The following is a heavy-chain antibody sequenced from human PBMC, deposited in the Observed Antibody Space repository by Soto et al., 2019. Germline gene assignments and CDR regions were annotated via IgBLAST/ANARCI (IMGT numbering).Heavy chain of an antibody. CDR1: GDSVSSNSAA. J-gene: IGHJ6*02. V-gene: IGHV6-1*01. D-gene: IGHD6-13*01. CDR2: TYYRSKWYN. Sequence: SQTLSLTCAISGDSVSSNSAAWNWIRQSPSRGLEWLGRTYYRSKWYNDYAVSVKSRITINPDTSKNQFSLQLNSVTPEDTAVYYCARDHPGVAAAGHDTYYYYYYGMDVWGQRTTVTVSS. CDR3: ARDHPGVAAAGHDTYYYYYYGMDV.